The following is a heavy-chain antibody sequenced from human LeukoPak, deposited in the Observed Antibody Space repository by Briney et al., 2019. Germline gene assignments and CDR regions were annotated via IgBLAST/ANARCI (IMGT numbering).Heavy chain of an antibody. D-gene: IGHD3-10*01. J-gene: IGHJ6*03. CDR1: GDSISNYY. CDR3: ARTIAHSGAYHYYYYMDV. Sequence: KASETLSLTCSVSGDSISNYYWTWIRQPAEKGLEWIGRIYTSGSTNYNPSLKSRVTMSVDTSKSQISLKLSSVTAADTAVYYCARTIAHSGAYHYYYYMDVWGKGTTVTASS. CDR2: IYTSGST. V-gene: IGHV4-4*07.